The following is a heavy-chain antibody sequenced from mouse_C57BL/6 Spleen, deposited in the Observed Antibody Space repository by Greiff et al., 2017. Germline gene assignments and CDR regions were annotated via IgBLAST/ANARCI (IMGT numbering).Heavy chain of an antibody. CDR1: GYSITSGYY. D-gene: IGHD6-1*01. V-gene: IGHV3-6*01. CDR3: GRNWIEDCGRYAMDY. CDR2: ISYDGSN. Sequence: EVQLQQSGPGLVKPSQSLSLTCSVTGYSITSGYYWNWIRQFPGNKLEWMGYISYDGSNNYNPSLKNRTSITRDTSKNQFFLKLSSVTTEDTATYYGGRNWIEDCGRYAMDYWGQGTSVTVSS. J-gene: IGHJ4*01.